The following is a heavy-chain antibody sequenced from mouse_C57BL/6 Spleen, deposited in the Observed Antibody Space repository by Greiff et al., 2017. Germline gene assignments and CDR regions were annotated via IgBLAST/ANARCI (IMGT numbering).Heavy chain of an antibody. D-gene: IGHD2-3*01. Sequence: EVKVEESEGGLVQPGSSMKLSCTASGFTFSDYYMAWVRQVPEKGLEWVANINYDGSSTYYLDSLKSRFIISRDNAKNILYLQMSSLKSEDTATYYCARIYDGSWYFDVWGTGTTVTVSS. CDR3: ARIYDGSWYFDV. J-gene: IGHJ1*03. CDR1: GFTFSDYY. CDR2: INYDGSST. V-gene: IGHV5-16*01.